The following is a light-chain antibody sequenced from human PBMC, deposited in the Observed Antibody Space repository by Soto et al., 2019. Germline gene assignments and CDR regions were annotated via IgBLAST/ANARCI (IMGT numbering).Light chain of an antibody. CDR1: QSIATY. Sequence: DIQMTQSPSSLSASVGDRVTITCRASQSIATYLNWYQQKPETAPYLLIFAASSLQSGVPSRFSGSGSGTDFTLTISSLQPEDFATYYCQQSLRTPLTFGGGTKVEFK. CDR2: AAS. J-gene: IGKJ4*01. V-gene: IGKV1-39*01. CDR3: QQSLRTPLT.